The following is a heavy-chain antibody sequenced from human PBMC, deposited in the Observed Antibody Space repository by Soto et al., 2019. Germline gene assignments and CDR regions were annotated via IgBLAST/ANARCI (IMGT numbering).Heavy chain of an antibody. D-gene: IGHD2-15*01. CDR2: IYPGDSDT. CDR1: GYSFTSYW. CDR3: ARRAPTGYCSGGSCYSPYYYYMDV. V-gene: IGHV5-51*01. J-gene: IGHJ6*03. Sequence: GESLKISCKGSGYSFTSYWIGWVRQMPGKGLEWMGIIYPGDSDTRYSPSFQGQVTISADKSISTAYLQWSSLKASDTAMYYCARRAPTGYCSGGSCYSPYYYYMDVWGKGTTVTVSS.